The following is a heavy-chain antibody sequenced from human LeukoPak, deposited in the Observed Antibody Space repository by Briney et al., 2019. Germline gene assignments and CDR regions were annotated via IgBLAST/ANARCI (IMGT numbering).Heavy chain of an antibody. D-gene: IGHD6-13*01. J-gene: IGHJ6*03. V-gene: IGHV3-21*01. Sequence: PGGSLRLSCVASGFTFSSYSMNWVRQAPGKGLVWGSSICRSSSYKYYADSVKGRFTISRDNAKNSLYLQMNSLRAEDTAVYYCARVMGAYSSSWPHYNYYCMEVWGKGTTVTVSS. CDR3: ARVMGAYSSSWPHYNYYCMEV. CDR1: GFTFSSYS. CDR2: ICRSSSYK.